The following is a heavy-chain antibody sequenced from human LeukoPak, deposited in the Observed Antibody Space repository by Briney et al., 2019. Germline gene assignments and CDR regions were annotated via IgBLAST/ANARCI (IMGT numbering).Heavy chain of an antibody. CDR2: ISYDGSNK. CDR1: GFTFSGYA. CDR3: ATSIITMIVVDDY. J-gene: IGHJ4*02. V-gene: IGHV3-30-3*01. Sequence: GGSLRLSCAASGFTFSGYAMHWVRQAPGKGLEWVAGISYDGSNKNSADSVKGRFTISRDNSKNTLYLQMNSLRAEDTAVYSCATSIITMIVVDDYWGQGTLVTVSS. D-gene: IGHD3-22*01.